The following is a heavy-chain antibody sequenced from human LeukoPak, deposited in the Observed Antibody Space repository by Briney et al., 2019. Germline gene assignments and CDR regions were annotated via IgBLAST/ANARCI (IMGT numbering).Heavy chain of an antibody. CDR1: GFTFSSYW. CDR2: INSDGSST. CDR3: ARVSVLRYFDWPFDY. D-gene: IGHD3-9*01. V-gene: IGHV3-74*01. Sequence: GGSLRLSCAASGFTFSSYWMHWVRQAPGKGLVWVSRINSDGSSTSYADSVKGRFTISRDNAKNTLYLQMNSLRAEDAAVYYCARVSVLRYFDWPFDYWGQGTLVTVSS. J-gene: IGHJ4*02.